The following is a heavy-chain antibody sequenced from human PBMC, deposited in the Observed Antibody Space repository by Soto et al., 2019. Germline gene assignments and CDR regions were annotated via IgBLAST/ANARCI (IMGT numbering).Heavy chain of an antibody. D-gene: IGHD3-10*01. Sequence: QVQLVQSGAEVKKPGSSVKVSCTASGGTFNFYTINWVRQAPGQRPEWVGRVNPIVGMSSSASKFQGRVTVTADQXTSKAYMDLTGLKSEDTAVYYCATSYGPGSTHFDYWGQGTLVTVSS. CDR3: ATSYGPGSTHFDY. CDR1: GGTFNFYT. CDR2: VNPIVGMS. J-gene: IGHJ4*02. V-gene: IGHV1-69*02.